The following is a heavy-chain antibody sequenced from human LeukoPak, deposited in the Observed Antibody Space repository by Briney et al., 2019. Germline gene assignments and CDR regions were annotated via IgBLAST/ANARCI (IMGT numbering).Heavy chain of an antibody. CDR2: INHSGST. Sequence: SETLSLTCAVYGGPFTGYFWSWIRQPPGKGLEWIGEINHSGSTNYNPSLKSRVTISVDTSKNQFSLKLRSVTAADTTVYYCARSPGTMVRGVTRSFFDYWGQGTLVTVSS. J-gene: IGHJ4*02. V-gene: IGHV4-34*01. D-gene: IGHD3-10*01. CDR1: GGPFTGYF. CDR3: ARSPGTMVRGVTRSFFDY.